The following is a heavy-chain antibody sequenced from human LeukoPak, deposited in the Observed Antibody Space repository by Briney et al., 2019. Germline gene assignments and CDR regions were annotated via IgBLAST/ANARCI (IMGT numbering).Heavy chain of an antibody. Sequence: SETLSLTCTVSGGSISSDYWSWIRQPPGKGLEWIGYIYYSGDTNYNPYLKSRVTISVDTSKNQFSLKLRSVTAADTAVYYCARSGYSYGLVDYWGQGTLVTVSS. CDR2: IYYSGDT. CDR1: GGSISSDY. CDR3: ARSGYSYGLVDY. D-gene: IGHD5-18*01. V-gene: IGHV4-59*01. J-gene: IGHJ4*02.